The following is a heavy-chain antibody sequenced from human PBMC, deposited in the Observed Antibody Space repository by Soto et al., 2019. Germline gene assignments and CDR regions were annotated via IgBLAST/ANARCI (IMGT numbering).Heavy chain of an antibody. V-gene: IGHV4-34*11. J-gene: IGHJ4*02. CDR1: GGSFRGYY. CDR3: ARGSMVRGLIDY. CDR2: XYYSGXT. D-gene: IGHD3-10*01. Sequence: LXXTCAVYGGSFRGYYLSWIRQPPGKGLEWIGYXYYSGXTHYNNYLKSXXTISVDTXXNQFYLKLSSVTAADTAVYYCARGSMVRGLIDYWGQGTLVTVSS.